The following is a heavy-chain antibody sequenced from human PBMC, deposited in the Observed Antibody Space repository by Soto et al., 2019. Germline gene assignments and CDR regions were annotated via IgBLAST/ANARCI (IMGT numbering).Heavy chain of an antibody. D-gene: IGHD6-13*01. Sequence: GGSLRLSSAASEFNFSSYAMSWVRQAPGKGLEWVSGISGSGGTTYYADSVKGRFTISRDNSKSTLYLQMNSLRAEDTAMYYCAKDQAAAGTISRYFQHWGQGTLVTVSS. CDR3: AKDQAAAGTISRYFQH. J-gene: IGHJ1*01. V-gene: IGHV3-23*01. CDR2: ISGSGGTT. CDR1: EFNFSSYA.